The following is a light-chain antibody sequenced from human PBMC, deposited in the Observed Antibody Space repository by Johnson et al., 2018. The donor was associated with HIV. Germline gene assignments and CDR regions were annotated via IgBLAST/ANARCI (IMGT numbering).Light chain of an antibody. CDR1: SSNIGNNY. Sequence: QSVLTQPPSVSAAPGQKVTISCSGSSSNIGNNYVSWYQQLPGTAPKLLIYENNKRPSGIPDRFSGSKSGTSATLGITGLQTGDEAEYDCGTWDSSLSAGGVFGTGTKVTVL. V-gene: IGLV1-51*02. CDR3: GTWDSSLSAGGV. CDR2: ENN. J-gene: IGLJ1*01.